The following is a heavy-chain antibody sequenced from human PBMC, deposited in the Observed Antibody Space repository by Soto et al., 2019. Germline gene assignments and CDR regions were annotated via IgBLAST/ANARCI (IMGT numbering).Heavy chain of an antibody. Sequence: QVQLVESGGGVVQPGRSLRLSCAASGFTFSSYAMHWIRQAPGKGLEWVAVISYDGSNKYYADSVKGRFTISRDNSKNTLYLQMNSLRAEDTAVYYRARDGTYYDFWSGYYTGLGGWVDPWGQGTLVNVSS. CDR1: GFTFSSYA. CDR2: ISYDGSNK. D-gene: IGHD3-3*01. CDR3: ARDGTYYDFWSGYYTGLGGWVDP. J-gene: IGHJ5*02. V-gene: IGHV3-30-3*01.